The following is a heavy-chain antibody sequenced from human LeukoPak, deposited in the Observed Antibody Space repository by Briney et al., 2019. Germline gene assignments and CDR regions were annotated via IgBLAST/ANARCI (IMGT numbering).Heavy chain of an antibody. D-gene: IGHD4-23*01. J-gene: IGHJ5*02. V-gene: IGHV4-39*01. CDR3: ARLFNDYGGLDP. CDR2: IYYSGST. CDR1: GGSISSSSYY. Sequence: SETLSLTCTVSGGSISSSSYYWGWIRQPPGKGLEWIGSIYYSGSTYYNPSLKSRVTISVDTSKNQFSLKLSSVTAADTAVYYCARLFNDYGGLDPWGQGTLVTVSS.